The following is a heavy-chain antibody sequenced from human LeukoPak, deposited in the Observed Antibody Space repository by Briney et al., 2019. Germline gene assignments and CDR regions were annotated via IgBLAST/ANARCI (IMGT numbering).Heavy chain of an antibody. D-gene: IGHD3-22*01. CDR1: GFTFSTHS. Sequence: GGSLRLSCVASGFTFSTHSMSWVRLAPGKGLEWVSAISDSGAGTYYADSVKGRFTISRENSKDTLYLQMNSLRAEDTAVYYCAKRDSSGSYPYYFDYWGQGTLVTVSS. CDR3: AKRDSSGSYPYYFDY. V-gene: IGHV3-23*01. J-gene: IGHJ4*02. CDR2: ISDSGAGT.